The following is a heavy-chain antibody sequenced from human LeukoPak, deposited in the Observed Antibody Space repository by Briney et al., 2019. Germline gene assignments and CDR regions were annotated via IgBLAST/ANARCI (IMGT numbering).Heavy chain of an antibody. CDR1: GYTFTSYA. Sequence: ASVKVSCKASGYTFTSYAMNWVRQAPGQGLEWMGWINTNTGNPTYAQGFTGRFVFSLDTSVSTAYLQISSLKAEDTAVYYCAREAEILHNYYDSSGPPGADDYWGQGTLVTVSS. V-gene: IGHV7-4-1*02. CDR3: AREAEILHNYYDSSGPPGADDY. J-gene: IGHJ4*02. D-gene: IGHD3-22*01. CDR2: INTNTGNP.